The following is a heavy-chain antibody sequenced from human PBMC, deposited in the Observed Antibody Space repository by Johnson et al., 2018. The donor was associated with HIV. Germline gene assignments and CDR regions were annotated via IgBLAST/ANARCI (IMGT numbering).Heavy chain of an antibody. CDR3: ARGPLVGATSFGYDFAFDI. Sequence: QVQLVESGGGVVQLGRSLRLSCAASGFTFNSYAIHWVRQAPGKGLEWVAVISFDGSKKYYGDSVKGRFTVSRDNSKSTLYLQMSSLRAEDTAIYYCARGPLVGATSFGYDFAFDIWGLGTMVTVSS. D-gene: IGHD1-26*01. CDR2: ISFDGSKK. V-gene: IGHV3-30*04. J-gene: IGHJ3*02. CDR1: GFTFNSYA.